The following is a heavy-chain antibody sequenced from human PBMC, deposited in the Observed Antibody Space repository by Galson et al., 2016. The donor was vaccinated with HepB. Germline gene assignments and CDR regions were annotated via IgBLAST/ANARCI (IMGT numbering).Heavy chain of an antibody. Sequence: SLRLSCAASGFIFSNYDMLWVRQVAGKGLEWVSCIDIAGDTYYPDSVKGRFTISRENAKSTVYLQINSLRAEDTAVYYCVRGVAGCDYWGQGTLVTVSS. CDR3: VRGVAGCDY. J-gene: IGHJ4*02. D-gene: IGHD6-19*01. V-gene: IGHV3-13*01. CDR1: GFIFSNYD. CDR2: IDIAGDT.